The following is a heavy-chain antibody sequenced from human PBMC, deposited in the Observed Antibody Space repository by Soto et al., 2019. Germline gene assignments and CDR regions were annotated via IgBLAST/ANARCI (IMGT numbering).Heavy chain of an antibody. V-gene: IGHV4-39*01. CDR3: ARHTPAISISDH. D-gene: IGHD2-15*01. CDR2: IYHSGST. J-gene: IGHJ4*02. Sequence: QLQLQESGPGLVKPSETLSLTCTVSVGSISSSSNSWGWTRQPPGKGLEWIGSIYHSGSTYYNPSRKSRVTISVDTSKNQFSLKLSSVTAADTAVYYCARHTPAISISDHWGQGTLVTVSS. CDR1: VGSISSSSNS.